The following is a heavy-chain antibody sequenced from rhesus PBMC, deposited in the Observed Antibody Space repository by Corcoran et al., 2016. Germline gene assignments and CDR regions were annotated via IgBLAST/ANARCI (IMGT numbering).Heavy chain of an antibody. J-gene: IGHJ1*01. CDR3: AREAYSGSWNAEYFEF. CDR1: GGSISSSY. D-gene: IGHD6-25*01. Sequence: QLQLQESGPGLVKPSETLSVTCAVSGGSISSSYWSWIRQAPGKGLEWIGYSYGSGSSTNYNPSPRSRVTLAVDTSKNQLSLKLSSVTTADTAVYYCAREAYSGSWNAEYFEFWGQGALVTVSS. V-gene: IGHV4-169*02. CDR2: SYGSGSST.